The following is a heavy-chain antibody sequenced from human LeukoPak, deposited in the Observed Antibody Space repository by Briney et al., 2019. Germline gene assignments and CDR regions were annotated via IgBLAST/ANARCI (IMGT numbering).Heavy chain of an antibody. CDR1: GGSFSGYY. CDR3: ASSSTSCWFNY. V-gene: IGHV4-34*01. D-gene: IGHD2-2*01. J-gene: IGHJ4*02. Sequence: SETLSLTCAVYGGSFSGYYWSWIRQPPGKGLEWIGEINHSGSTYYNPSLKSRVTISVDRSKNQFSLKLSSVTAADTAVYYCASSSTSCWFNYWGQGTLVTVSS. CDR2: INHSGST.